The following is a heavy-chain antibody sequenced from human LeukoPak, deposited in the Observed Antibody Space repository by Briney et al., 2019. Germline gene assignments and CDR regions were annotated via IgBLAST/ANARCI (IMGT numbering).Heavy chain of an antibody. CDR3: TRILDY. J-gene: IGHJ4*02. CDR1: GFMFNNEW. CDR2: IKADGTEK. V-gene: IGHV3-7*03. Sequence: GGSLRLSCAASGFMFNNEWMVWVRQAPGKGLEWVANIKADGTEKYYVDSVKGRFTISRDNAKNSLYLQLNSLRAEDTAVYYCTRILDYWGQGTLVTVSS.